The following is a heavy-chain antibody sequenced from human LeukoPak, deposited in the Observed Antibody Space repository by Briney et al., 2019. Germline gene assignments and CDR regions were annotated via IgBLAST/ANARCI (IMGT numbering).Heavy chain of an antibody. J-gene: IGHJ4*02. Sequence: ASVKVSCKASGYTFTSYDINWVRQATGQGLEWMGIINPSGGSTSYAQKFQGRVTMTRDTSTSTVYMELSSLRSEDTAVYYCARGMMMGDYWGQGTLVTVSS. CDR2: INPSGGST. CDR1: GYTFTSYD. CDR3: ARGMMMGDY. V-gene: IGHV1-46*01. D-gene: IGHD3-10*01.